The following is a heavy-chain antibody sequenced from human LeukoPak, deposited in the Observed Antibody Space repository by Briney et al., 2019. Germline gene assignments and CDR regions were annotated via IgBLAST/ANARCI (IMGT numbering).Heavy chain of an antibody. D-gene: IGHD4-4*01. V-gene: IGHV3-7*01. CDR2: INPAGSQQ. J-gene: IGHJ4*02. CDR1: GFMFSDYW. CDR3: VKWGPYCSTHYCPALES. Sequence: GGSLRLSCTASGFMFSDYWMIWVRQAPGKGPEWVANINPAGSQQYSVDSLKGRFTVSRDNAKESFYLQMNSLRAEDTAVYYCVKWGPYCSTHYCPALESWGQGTLVTVSS.